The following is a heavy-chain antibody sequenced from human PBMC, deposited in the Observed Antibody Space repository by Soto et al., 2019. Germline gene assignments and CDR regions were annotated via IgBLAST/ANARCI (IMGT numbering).Heavy chain of an antibody. V-gene: IGHV2-5*02. CDR1: GFSLSTSGVG. Sequence: QITLKESGPTLVKPTQTLTLTCTFSGFSLSTSGVGVAWIRQPPGKALEWLALIYWDDDRRYSPSLKSRLTITKDTSKTQVVITMTTMDPVDTGTYYCAHGTAATGLFDYWGQGTLVTVSS. CDR3: AHGTAATGLFDY. J-gene: IGHJ4*02. CDR2: IYWDDDR. D-gene: IGHD6-13*01.